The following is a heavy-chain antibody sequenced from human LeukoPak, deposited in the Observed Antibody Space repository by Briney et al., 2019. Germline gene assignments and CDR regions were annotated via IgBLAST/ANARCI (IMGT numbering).Heavy chain of an antibody. Sequence: ASVKVSCKASGGTFSSYAISWVRQAPGQGLEWMGRIIPIFGIANYAQKFQGRVTITADKSTSTAYMELSSLRSEDTAVYYCARPHCSSTGCYPPSAYYYGMDVWGQGTTVTVSS. V-gene: IGHV1-69*04. J-gene: IGHJ6*02. CDR1: GGTFSSYA. D-gene: IGHD2-2*01. CDR3: ARPHCSSTGCYPPSAYYYGMDV. CDR2: IIPIFGIA.